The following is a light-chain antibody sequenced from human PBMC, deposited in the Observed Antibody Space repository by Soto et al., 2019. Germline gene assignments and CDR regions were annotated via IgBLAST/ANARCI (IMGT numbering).Light chain of an antibody. J-gene: IGLJ2*01. Sequence: QSALTQPPSASGSAGHSVTIPCTGTGIDDYDYNFVSWYQHHPGKVPKLIIFEVNKRPSGGPDRFSVSKSGTTASLTVSGLQADDEADYYCSTFAVSPVIFGGGTKLTVL. V-gene: IGLV2-8*01. CDR2: EVN. CDR3: STFAVSPVI. CDR1: GIDDYDYNF.